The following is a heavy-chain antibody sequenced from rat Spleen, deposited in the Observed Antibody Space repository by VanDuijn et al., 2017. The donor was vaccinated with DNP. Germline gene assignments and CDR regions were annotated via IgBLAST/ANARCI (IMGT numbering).Heavy chain of an antibody. CDR2: ISTGGGNT. J-gene: IGHJ4*01. D-gene: IGHD1-1*01. CDR3: ARGPLVLQWPYYYAMDA. Sequence: EVQLVESGGGLVQPGRSLKLSCAASGFTFSNYGMAWVRQAPTKGLEWVASISTGGGNTYYRDSVKGRFTISRDNAKNTQYLQMDSLRSEDTATYYCARGPLVLQWPYYYAMDAWGQGTSVTVSS. V-gene: IGHV5S13*01. CDR1: GFTFSNYG.